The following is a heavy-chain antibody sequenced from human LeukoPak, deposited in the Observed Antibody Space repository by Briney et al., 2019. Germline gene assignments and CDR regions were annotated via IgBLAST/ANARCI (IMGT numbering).Heavy chain of an antibody. D-gene: IGHD3-10*01. V-gene: IGHV4-39*01. CDR2: IYYSGST. Sequence: SETLSLTCTVSGRSISSSSYYWGWIRQPPWKGLEWTGSIYYSGSTYYNPSLKSRVTISVDTSKNQFSLRLSSVTAADTAVYLCARYVVYGSGKYYFDYWGQGALVTVSS. J-gene: IGHJ4*02. CDR1: GRSISSSSYY. CDR3: ARYVVYGSGKYYFDY.